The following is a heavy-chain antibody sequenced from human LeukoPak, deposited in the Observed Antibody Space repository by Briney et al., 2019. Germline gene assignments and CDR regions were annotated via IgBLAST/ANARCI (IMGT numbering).Heavy chain of an antibody. Sequence: ASVTVSCKASGYTFTSYDINWVRQATGQGLEWMGWMNPNSGNTGYAQKFQGRVTITRNTSISTAYMELSSLRSEDTAVYYCARDIAVAGKIKKHWFDPWGQGTLVTVSS. V-gene: IGHV1-8*03. D-gene: IGHD6-19*01. J-gene: IGHJ5*02. CDR2: MNPNSGNT. CDR3: ARDIAVAGKIKKHWFDP. CDR1: GYTFTSYD.